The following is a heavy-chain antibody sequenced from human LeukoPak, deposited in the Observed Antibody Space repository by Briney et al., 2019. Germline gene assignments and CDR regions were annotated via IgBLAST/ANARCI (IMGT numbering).Heavy chain of an antibody. CDR2: IDRNGDST. Sequence: GGSLRLSCAASGFTFDDYGMSWVRQAPGKGLEWVSGIDRNGDSTGYADSVEGRFTVSRDNSKNTLYLQMNSLRAEDTAVYYCTKDPNGDYVGAFDFWDQGTLVIVSS. D-gene: IGHD4-17*01. CDR1: GFTFDDYG. CDR3: TKDPNGDYVGAFDF. V-gene: IGHV3-20*04. J-gene: IGHJ3*01.